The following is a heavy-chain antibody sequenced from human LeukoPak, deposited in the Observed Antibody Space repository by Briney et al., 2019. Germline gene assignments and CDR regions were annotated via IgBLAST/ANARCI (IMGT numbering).Heavy chain of an antibody. CDR3: ARAEMPTISIDD. CDR1: GDSVSSNNAA. CDR2: TYYSSKWYN. V-gene: IGHV6-1*01. Sequence: SQTLSLTCAISGDSVSSNNAAWNWIRQSPSRGLEWLGRTYYSSKWYNDYASSVKSRITINSDTTKNQFSLHLHSTTHDDTAVYYCARAEMPTISIDDWGQGSLVTVSS. D-gene: IGHD5-24*01. J-gene: IGHJ4*02.